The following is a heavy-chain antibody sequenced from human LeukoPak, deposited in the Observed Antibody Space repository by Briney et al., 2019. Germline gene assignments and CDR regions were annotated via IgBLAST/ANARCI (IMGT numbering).Heavy chain of an antibody. D-gene: IGHD3-10*01. Sequence: GASVKVSCKASGYTFTGYYMHWVRQAPGQGLEWMGWINPNSGGTNYAQKFQGRVTMTRDTSISTAYMELSRLRSDDTAVYYCARGALLKGFGELLDLYYFDYWGQGTLVTVSS. J-gene: IGHJ4*02. CDR2: INPNSGGT. CDR3: ARGALLKGFGELLDLYYFDY. CDR1: GYTFTGYY. V-gene: IGHV1-2*02.